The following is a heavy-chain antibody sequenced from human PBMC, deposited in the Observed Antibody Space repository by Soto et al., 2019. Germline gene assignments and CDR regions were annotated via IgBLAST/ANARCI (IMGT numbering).Heavy chain of an antibody. V-gene: IGHV3-9*01. J-gene: IGHJ3*02. CDR3: AREWGWGGEGRCALDI. D-gene: IGHD2-21*01. CDR1: GFTFNDYA. Sequence: DVRLVESGGGLVQPGRSLRLSCVASGFTFNDYAMHWVRQVPGQGLEWVSSISWNSGSRGYVDSVKGRFTLSRDNAENSPYLQMNSLRPEDTALYYCAREWGWGGEGRCALDIWGEGTMVTVSS. CDR2: ISWNSGSR.